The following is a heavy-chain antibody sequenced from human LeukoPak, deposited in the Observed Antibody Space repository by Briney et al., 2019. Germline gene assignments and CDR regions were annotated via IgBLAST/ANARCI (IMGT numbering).Heavy chain of an antibody. CDR1: GGSNSSGTYY. CDR3: ARRGPY. J-gene: IGHJ4*02. Sequence: PSETLSLTCTVSGGSNSSGTYYWGWIRQPPGKGLEWIGSISYSGTTSYNPSLKSRVTISVDTSKNQLSLKLSSVTAADTAVYYCARRGPYWAEEALVTVSS. D-gene: IGHD3-16*01. CDR2: ISYSGTT. V-gene: IGHV4-39*01.